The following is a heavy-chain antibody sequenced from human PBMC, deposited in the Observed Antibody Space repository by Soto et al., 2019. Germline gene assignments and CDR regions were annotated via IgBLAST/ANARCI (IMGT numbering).Heavy chain of an antibody. V-gene: IGHV4-34*01. J-gene: IGHJ4*02. D-gene: IGHD3-9*01. Sequence: SETLSLTCAVYGGSFSCYYWIWIRQPPGKGLEWIGEINHSGSTNYNPSLKSRVTISVDTSKNQFSLKLSSVTAADTAVYYCARGRMYYDILTGYYRKVFLDYWGQGTLVTVSS. CDR3: ARGRMYYDILTGYYRKVFLDY. CDR1: GGSFSCYY. CDR2: INHSGST.